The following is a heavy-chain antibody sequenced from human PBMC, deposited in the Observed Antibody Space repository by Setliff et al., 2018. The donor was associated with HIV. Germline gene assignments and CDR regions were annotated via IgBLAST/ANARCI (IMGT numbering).Heavy chain of an antibody. V-gene: IGHV4-31*03. J-gene: IGHJ5*02. Sequence: KASETLSLTCTVTGGSISSGGFYWTWIRQHPGKGLEWIGYIYNTGSTYHSPYLESRVTISIDTSKNQFSLKLSAVTAADTAVYYCARRIDNSGSFPDKNWFDTWGQGSLVTVS. CDR2: IYNTGST. CDR3: ARRIDNSGSFPDKNWFDT. D-gene: IGHD3-10*01. CDR1: GGSISSGGFY.